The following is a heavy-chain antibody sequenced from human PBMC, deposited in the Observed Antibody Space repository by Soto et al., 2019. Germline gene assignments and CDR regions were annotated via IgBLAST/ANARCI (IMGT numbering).Heavy chain of an antibody. Sequence: QVQMVQSGPEVKMPGASVKVSCKTSGYTFTAYGLAWLRQAPGQRPEWMGWVSTNDDRTNYARKFQGRVTMTTDRSTATTSMELMRLGTDDPAVYYCARELNTESSAYYSFAFLGQGTLITVSS. V-gene: IGHV1-18*01. CDR2: VSTNDDRT. D-gene: IGHD3-22*01. CDR3: ARELNTESSAYYSFAF. J-gene: IGHJ4*02. CDR1: GYTFTAYG.